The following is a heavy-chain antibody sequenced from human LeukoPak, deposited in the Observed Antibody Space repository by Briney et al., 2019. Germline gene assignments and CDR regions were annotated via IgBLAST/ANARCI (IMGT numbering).Heavy chain of an antibody. D-gene: IGHD3-22*01. J-gene: IGHJ4*02. CDR3: ATPLDYYDSRGHHQGGD. Sequence: GGSLRLSCAASGFTFSSHWMTWVRQAPGKGLEWVANIKEDGTRKNYMDSVKGRFTISRDNAKNSLYLQMSGLRAEDTALYYCATPLDYYDSRGHHQGGDWGQGTLVTVSS. V-gene: IGHV3-7*03. CDR2: IKEDGTRK. CDR1: GFTFSSHW.